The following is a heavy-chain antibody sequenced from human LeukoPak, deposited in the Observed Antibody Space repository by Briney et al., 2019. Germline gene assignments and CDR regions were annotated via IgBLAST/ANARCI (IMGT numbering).Heavy chain of an antibody. J-gene: IGHJ4*02. CDR3: ARGVRNLLVSDY. CDR1: GYTFTTYD. Sequence: GASVKVSCRASGYTFTTYDITWVRQAPGQGLAWMGWMNPDSTNTGYAQKFRGRVTMTRDNSISTAYMELSSLRSEDTAVYYCARGVRNLLVSDYWGQGTLVTVSS. CDR2: MNPDSTNT. V-gene: IGHV1-8*01. D-gene: IGHD2-8*02.